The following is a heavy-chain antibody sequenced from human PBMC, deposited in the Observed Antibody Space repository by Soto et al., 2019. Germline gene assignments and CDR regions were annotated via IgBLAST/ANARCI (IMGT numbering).Heavy chain of an antibody. V-gene: IGHV4-38-2*02. J-gene: IGHJ4*01. CDR3: ARDNVMVVAGSTFDY. D-gene: IGHD6-19*01. Sequence: PXATLSLPCTVSGYSISSGSYWGWIRQPPGKGPEWIASIYHGGTTFYNPSLKSRITISVDTSHNQFSLNLRSVTAADTAVYYCARDNVMVVAGSTFDYWGHGTLVTVSS. CDR2: IYHGGTT. CDR1: GYSISSGSY.